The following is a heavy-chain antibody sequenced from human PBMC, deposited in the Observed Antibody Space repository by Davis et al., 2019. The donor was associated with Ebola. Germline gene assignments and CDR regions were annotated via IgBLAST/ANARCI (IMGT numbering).Heavy chain of an antibody. CDR2: IKQDGSEK. CDR3: ARAGVGATFGYYYYGMDV. Sequence: GGSLRLSCAASGFTFSSYWMTWVRQAPGKGLEWVANIKQDGSEKYYVDSVKGRFTISRDNAKNSLYLQMNSLRAEDTAVYYCARAGVGATFGYYYYGMDVWGKGTTVTVSS. J-gene: IGHJ6*04. V-gene: IGHV3-7*03. D-gene: IGHD1-26*01. CDR1: GFTFSSYW.